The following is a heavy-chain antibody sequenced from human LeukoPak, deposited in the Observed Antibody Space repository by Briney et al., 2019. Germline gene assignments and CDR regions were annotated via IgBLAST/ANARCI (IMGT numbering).Heavy chain of an antibody. CDR1: GGSISSYY. V-gene: IGHV4-4*09. CDR2: IYTSGST. D-gene: IGHD6-6*01. CDR3: ARSYSSSSDFDY. J-gene: IGHJ4*02. Sequence: SETLSLTCTVSGGSISSYYWSWIRQPPGKGLEWIGYIYTSGSTNYNPSLKSRVTISVDTSKNQLSLKLSSVTAADTAVYYCARSYSSSSDFDYWGQGTLVTVSS.